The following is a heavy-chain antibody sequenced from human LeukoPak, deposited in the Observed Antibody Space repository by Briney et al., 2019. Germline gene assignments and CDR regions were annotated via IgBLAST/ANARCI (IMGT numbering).Heavy chain of an antibody. CDR2: INHSGST. Sequence: SETLSLTCAVYGGSFSGYYWSWIRQPPGKGLEWIGEINHSGSTNYNPSLKSRVTISVDTSKNQFFLKLSSVTAADTAVYYCARGAPRYYDFWSGYPFDYWGQGTLVTVSS. D-gene: IGHD3-3*01. J-gene: IGHJ4*02. CDR3: ARGAPRYYDFWSGYPFDY. V-gene: IGHV4-34*01. CDR1: GGSFSGYY.